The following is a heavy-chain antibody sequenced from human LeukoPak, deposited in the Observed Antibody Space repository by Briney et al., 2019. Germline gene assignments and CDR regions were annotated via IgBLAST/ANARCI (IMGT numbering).Heavy chain of an antibody. CDR3: ARLFDSGSYDYCYGMDV. J-gene: IGHJ6*02. D-gene: IGHD1-26*01. CDR1: GGSISSYY. V-gene: IGHV4-59*08. CDR2: IYYSGST. Sequence: SETLSLTCTVSGGSISSYYWSWIRQPPGKGLEWIGYIYYSGSTNYNPSLKSRVTISVDTSKNQFSLKLSSVTAADTAVYYCARLFDSGSYDYCYGMDVWGQGTTVTVSS.